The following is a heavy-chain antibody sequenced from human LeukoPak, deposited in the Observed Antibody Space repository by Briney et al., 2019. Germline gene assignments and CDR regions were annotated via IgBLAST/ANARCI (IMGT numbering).Heavy chain of an antibody. Sequence: ASVKVSCRVSGYTLTELSMHWVRQAPGKGLEWMGGFDPEDGETIYAQKLQGRVTMTEDTSTDTAYMELSSLRSEDTAVYYCAAGDGYSSGWSNYWGQGTLVTVSS. V-gene: IGHV1-24*01. CDR1: GYTLTELS. D-gene: IGHD6-19*01. CDR2: FDPEDGET. CDR3: AAGDGYSSGWSNY. J-gene: IGHJ4*02.